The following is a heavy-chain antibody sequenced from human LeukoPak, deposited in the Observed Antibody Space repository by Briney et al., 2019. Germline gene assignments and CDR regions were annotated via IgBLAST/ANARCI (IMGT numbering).Heavy chain of an antibody. CDR1: GFTFSNYG. J-gene: IGHJ4*02. CDR3: AKDGARDGYNYPDS. D-gene: IGHD5-24*01. CDR2: ISGSGDFT. Sequence: GGSLRLSCAASGFTFSNYGMSWVRQAPGKGLEWVSDISGSGDFTYYADSVKGRFTISRDKSKNTLYLQMNSLRAEDTAVYYCAKDGARDGYNYPDSWGQGPLVTVSS. V-gene: IGHV3-23*01.